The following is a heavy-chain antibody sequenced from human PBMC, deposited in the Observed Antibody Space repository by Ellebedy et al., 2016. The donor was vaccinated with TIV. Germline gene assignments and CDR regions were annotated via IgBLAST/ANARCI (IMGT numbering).Heavy chain of an antibody. D-gene: IGHD3-16*01. CDR3: ARPFLGSKTNFGMDV. CDR1: GGTFTRYA. J-gene: IGHJ6*02. Sequence: AASVKVSCKASGGTFTRYAISWVRQAPGQGLEWMGGVLPIFETRNYAQKFRDRVTMTADESTSTAYMELSNLRSDDTAVYFCARPFLGSKTNFGMDVWGQGTSVTVSS. CDR2: VLPIFETR. V-gene: IGHV1-69*13.